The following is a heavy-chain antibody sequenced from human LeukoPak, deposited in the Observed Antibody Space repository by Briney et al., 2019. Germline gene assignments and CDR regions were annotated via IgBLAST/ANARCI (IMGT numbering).Heavy chain of an antibody. CDR2: INQDEGQK. V-gene: IGHV3-7*03. Sequence: GGSLRLSCEASGFNIRNNWMSWVRLAPGKGLEYVANINQDEGQKYYVDSVKGRFTISRDNSKNTLYLQMNSLRAEDTAVYYCAKATLIVGATAYWGQGTLVTVSS. CDR3: AKATLIVGATAY. D-gene: IGHD1-26*01. CDR1: GFNIRNNW. J-gene: IGHJ4*02.